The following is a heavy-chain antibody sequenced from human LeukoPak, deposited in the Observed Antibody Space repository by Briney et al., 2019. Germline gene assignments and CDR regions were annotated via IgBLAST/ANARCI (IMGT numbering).Heavy chain of an antibody. CDR3: ARGGIGSGSYNWFDP. V-gene: IGHV4-59*01. CDR2: IYYSGST. Sequence: PSETLSLTCAVSRGSISSYNWSWSPGTPGEGLECFWYIYYSGSTNYNPPLRSRVTITVATSKNQFSVKLSSVTAAATAVYYRARGGIGSGSYNWFDPWGQGTLVTVSS. J-gene: IGHJ5*02. D-gene: IGHD3-10*01. CDR1: RGSISSYN.